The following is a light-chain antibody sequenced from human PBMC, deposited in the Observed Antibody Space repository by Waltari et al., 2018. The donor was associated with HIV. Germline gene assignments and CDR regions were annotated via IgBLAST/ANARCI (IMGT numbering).Light chain of an antibody. CDR1: NIKSKN. CDR2: DDS. CDR3: QVWDSTTDEGV. J-gene: IGLJ2*01. Sequence: SYVLTQPPSVSVAPGQTATITCGGNNIKSKNVHWYRQRPGQAPTLVVYDDSARPSGSPERFSGSHSETTATLTISRVEAGDEADYYCQVWDSTTDEGVFGGGTKLAVL. V-gene: IGLV3-21*02.